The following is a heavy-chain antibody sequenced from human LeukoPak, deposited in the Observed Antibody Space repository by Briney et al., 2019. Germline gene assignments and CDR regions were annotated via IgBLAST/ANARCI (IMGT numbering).Heavy chain of an antibody. D-gene: IGHD6-19*01. CDR2: ISWNSDSM. Sequence: GGSLRLSCAASGFSFDDYAMHWVRQVPGKGLEWVSGISWNSDSMCYADSVEGRFTVSRDNAKNSLYLQMNSLRTEDTAFYYCAKDGGHTSVLYYFECWGQGTLVTVSS. CDR1: GFSFDDYA. V-gene: IGHV3-9*01. J-gene: IGHJ4*02. CDR3: AKDGGHTSVLYYFEC.